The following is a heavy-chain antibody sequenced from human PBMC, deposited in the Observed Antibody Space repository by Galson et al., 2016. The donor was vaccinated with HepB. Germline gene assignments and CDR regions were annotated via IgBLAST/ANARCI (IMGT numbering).Heavy chain of an antibody. J-gene: IGHJ4*02. V-gene: IGHV3-9*01. CDR3: SKDRLIAIDCSTTRCRGAFDS. D-gene: IGHD2-2*01. CDR1: GSTFDDYA. CDR2: ISWSGGST. Sequence: SLRLSCAASGSTFDDYAMHWVRQVPGKGLEWVSGISWSGGSTGYADSVKGRFTISRDNAKNSVYLQMNSLRAEDTALYYCSKDRLIAIDCSTTRCRGAFDSWGQGTLVTVSS.